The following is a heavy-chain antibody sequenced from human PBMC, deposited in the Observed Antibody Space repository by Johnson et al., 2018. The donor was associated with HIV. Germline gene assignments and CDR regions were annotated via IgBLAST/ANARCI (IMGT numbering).Heavy chain of an antibody. J-gene: IGHJ3*01. CDR2: INWNGGTT. D-gene: IGHD3-22*01. V-gene: IGHV3-20*04. CDR3: ARGLRDSSGHPFAFDF. Sequence: VLLVESGGGLIQPGGSLRLSCETSRFTFDDYGMSWVRQAAGKGLEWVSGINWNGGTTSYEDSVKGRFTTSRDNANNSLYLQMNGLRDEDTALYYCARGLRDSSGHPFAFDFWGHGTMVTVSS. CDR1: RFTFDDYG.